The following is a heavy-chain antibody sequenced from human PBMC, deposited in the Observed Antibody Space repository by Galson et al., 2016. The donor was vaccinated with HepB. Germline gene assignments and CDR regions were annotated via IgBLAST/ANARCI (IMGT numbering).Heavy chain of an antibody. Sequence: SLRLSCAASGFTFDDYAMHWVRQAPGKGLEWVSGISWNRGSVGDADSVKGRFTISRDNAKNSLYLQMNSLRPEDTALYYCAKDLGHVLKKGMDVWGQGTTVTVSS. D-gene: IGHD3-16*01. CDR3: AKDLGHVLKKGMDV. J-gene: IGHJ6*02. V-gene: IGHV3-9*01. CDR1: GFTFDDYA. CDR2: ISWNRGSV.